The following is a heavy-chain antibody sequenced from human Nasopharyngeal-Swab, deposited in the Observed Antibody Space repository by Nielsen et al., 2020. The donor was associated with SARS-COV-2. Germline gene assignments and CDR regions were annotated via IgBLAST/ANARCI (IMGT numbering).Heavy chain of an antibody. D-gene: IGHD5-18*01. CDR3: ARRGGYGTPVDD. CDR1: GFTFSDYY. J-gene: IGHJ4*02. V-gene: IGHV3-11*04. CDR2: ISSSGSTI. Sequence: GESLKISCAASGFTFSDYYMSWIRQAPGKGLEWVSYISSSGSTIYYADSVKGRFTISRDNAKNSLYLQMNSLRAEDTAVYYCARRGGYGTPVDDWGQGTLVTVSS.